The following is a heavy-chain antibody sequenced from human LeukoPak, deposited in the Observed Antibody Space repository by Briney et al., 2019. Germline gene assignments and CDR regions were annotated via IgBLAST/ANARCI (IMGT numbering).Heavy chain of an antibody. J-gene: IGHJ6*03. CDR2: ISTSSSYI. V-gene: IGHV3-21*01. D-gene: IGHD6-13*01. Sequence: PGGSLRLSCIGSGFPLSKYAMNWVRQAPGKGLEWVSFISTSSSYIHNADSVKGRFTISRDNAENSLYLQMNSLRAEDTAVYYCARAAIAAARIYYYMDVWGKGTTVTVSS. CDR1: GFPLSKYA. CDR3: ARAAIAAARIYYYMDV.